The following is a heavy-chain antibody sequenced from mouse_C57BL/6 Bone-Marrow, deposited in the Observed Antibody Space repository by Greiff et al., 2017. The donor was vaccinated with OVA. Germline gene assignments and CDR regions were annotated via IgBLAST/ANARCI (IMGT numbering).Heavy chain of an antibody. D-gene: IGHD2-2*01. Sequence: QVQLQQPGAELVKPGASVKLSCKSSGYTFPSSWMHWVKQRPGQGLEWIGMIHPNSGSTNYNEKFKSKATLTVDKSSSTAYMQLSSLTSEDSAVDDGARGEGYDNWFAYWGQGTLVTVSA. J-gene: IGHJ3*01. V-gene: IGHV1-64*01. CDR3: ARGEGYDNWFAY. CDR1: GYTFPSSW. CDR2: IHPNSGST.